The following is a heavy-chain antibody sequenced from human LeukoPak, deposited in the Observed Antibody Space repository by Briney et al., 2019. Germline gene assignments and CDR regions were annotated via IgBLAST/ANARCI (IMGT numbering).Heavy chain of an antibody. V-gene: IGHV3-23*01. D-gene: IGHD4-17*01. Sequence: GGSLRLSCAASGFSFSSLAMTWVRQAPGKGLEWVSSITGGHYAAYNTDSVKGRFTISRDNAKNTLYLQMNSLRADDTAIYYCTKDPNGDYIGAFDPWGQGTLVTVSS. CDR3: TKDPNGDYIGAFDP. CDR1: GFSFSSLA. J-gene: IGHJ5*02. CDR2: ITGGHYAA.